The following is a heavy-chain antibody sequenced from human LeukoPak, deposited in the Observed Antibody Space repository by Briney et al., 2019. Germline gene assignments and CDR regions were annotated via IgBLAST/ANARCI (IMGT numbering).Heavy chain of an antibody. CDR1: GFTFSSYS. Sequence: GGSLRLSCAASGFTFSSYSMNWVRQVPGKGLEWGSYISSSSSTIYYADSVKGRFTISRDNAKNSLYLQMNSLRVDDTAVYYCARDRSSGYYGSSDYWGQGTLVTVSS. CDR2: ISSSSSTI. D-gene: IGHD3-22*01. J-gene: IGHJ4*02. CDR3: ARDRSSGYYGSSDY. V-gene: IGHV3-48*01.